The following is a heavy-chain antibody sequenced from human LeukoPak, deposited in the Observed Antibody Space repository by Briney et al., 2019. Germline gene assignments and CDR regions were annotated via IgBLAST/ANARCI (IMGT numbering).Heavy chain of an antibody. V-gene: IGHV1-3*01. CDR2: INAGNGNT. J-gene: IGHJ5*02. CDR1: GYTFTSYT. Sequence: ASVKVSCKASGYTFTSYTMHWVRQAPGQRREWMGGINAGNGNTKYSQRFQGRVTITRDTSASTAYMELSSLRSEDTAVYYCARARGSIVRGVILPNWFDPWGQGTLVTVSS. D-gene: IGHD3-10*01. CDR3: ARARGSIVRGVILPNWFDP.